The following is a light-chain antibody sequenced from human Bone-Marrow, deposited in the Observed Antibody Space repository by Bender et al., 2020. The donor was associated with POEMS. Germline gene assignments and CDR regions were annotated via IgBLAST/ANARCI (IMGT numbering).Light chain of an antibody. CDR2: LNSDGRR. V-gene: IGLV4-69*01. Sequence: QLVLTQSPSASASLGASVRLTCTLSTGHSNYAIAWHQQQPEKGPRYLMKLNSDGRRSKGDGVPDRFSGSSSGAERYLTISSLQSEDEADYYCQTWASGIWVFGGGTKLTVL. CDR1: TGHSNYA. J-gene: IGLJ3*02. CDR3: QTWASGIWV.